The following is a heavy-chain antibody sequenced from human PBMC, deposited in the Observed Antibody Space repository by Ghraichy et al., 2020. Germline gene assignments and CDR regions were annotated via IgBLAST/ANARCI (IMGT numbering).Heavy chain of an antibody. CDR1: GGSISSSY. V-gene: IGHV4-59*01. J-gene: IGHJ5*02. Sequence: SENLSLTCTVSGGSISSSYWNWIRQPPGKGLEWIGYIYYSGSTNYNPSLKSRVTISVDTSKNQFSLKLSSVTAADTAMYYCARSPQVLNWFDPWGQGTLVTVSS. CDR2: IYYSGST. D-gene: IGHD1-14*01. CDR3: ARSPQVLNWFDP.